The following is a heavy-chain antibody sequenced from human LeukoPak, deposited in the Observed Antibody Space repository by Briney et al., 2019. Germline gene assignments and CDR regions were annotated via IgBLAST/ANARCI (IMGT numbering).Heavy chain of an antibody. CDR2: IIPIFGTA. V-gene: IGHV1-69*06. CDR3: ARPPGSYFEGYYYYYMDV. Sequence: SVKVSCKASGGTFSSYAISWVRQAPGQGLEWMGGIIPIFGTANYAQKFQGRVTITADKSTSTAYMELSSLRSEDTAVYYCARPPGSYFEGYYYYYMDVWGKGTTVTVSS. D-gene: IGHD1-26*01. J-gene: IGHJ6*03. CDR1: GGTFSSYA.